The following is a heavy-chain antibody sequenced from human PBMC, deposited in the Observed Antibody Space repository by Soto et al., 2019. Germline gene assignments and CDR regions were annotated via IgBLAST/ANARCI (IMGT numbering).Heavy chain of an antibody. CDR1: SGSFGSGIW. Sequence: SETLSLTCTASSGSFGSGIWWSWVRQPPGKGLEWIGELYHTGNTNYNPSLKSRLTMSVDESKNQFSLSLSSVTAADTAVYYCAGAARLSPFELWGRGTLVTVS. V-gene: IGHV4-4*02. J-gene: IGHJ3*01. CDR3: AGAARLSPFEL. CDR2: LYHTGNT.